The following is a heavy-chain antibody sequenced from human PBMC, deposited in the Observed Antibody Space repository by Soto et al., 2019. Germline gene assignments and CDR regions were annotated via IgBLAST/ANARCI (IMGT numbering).Heavy chain of an antibody. CDR1: GFALSSYA. D-gene: IGHD2-15*01. J-gene: IGHJ3*01. V-gene: IGHV3-64D*06. CDR3: VKDEGFCTGGNCYSVARGGFDL. Sequence: GGSLRLSCSASGFALSSYAMHWVRQAPGKGLEYVSSISSNGISTYYADSVKGRFTISRDNSQNTLYIQMNSLRPDDTALYYCVKDEGFCTGGNCYSVARGGFDLWGQGTMVTV. CDR2: ISSNGIST.